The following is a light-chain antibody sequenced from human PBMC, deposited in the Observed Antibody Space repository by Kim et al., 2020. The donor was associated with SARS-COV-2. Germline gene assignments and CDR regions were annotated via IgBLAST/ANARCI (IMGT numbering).Light chain of an antibody. J-gene: IGLJ1*01. CDR1: NIGSKS. CDR2: YDS. V-gene: IGLV3-21*04. CDR3: QVWDSSSDHYV. Sequence: SYELTQPPSVSVAPGKTARITCGGNNIGSKSVHWYQQKPGQAPVLVIYYDSDRPSGIPERLSGSNSGNTATLTISRVEAGGEADYYCQVWDSSSDHYVFG.